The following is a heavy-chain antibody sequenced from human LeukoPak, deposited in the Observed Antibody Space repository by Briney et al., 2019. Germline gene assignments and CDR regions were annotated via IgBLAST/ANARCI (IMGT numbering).Heavy chain of an antibody. V-gene: IGHV4-39*01. J-gene: IGHJ4*02. D-gene: IGHD6-13*01. CDR2: IYYGGNT. Sequence: TASETLSLTCTVSGGSISISTYYWAWIRQPPGTGLEWIGSIYYGGNTYYNPSLTSRVTISVDTSKNQFSLKVSPVTAADTAVYYCARLYGSIGFYFDYWGQGTLVTVSS. CDR1: GGSISISTYY. CDR3: ARLYGSIGFYFDY.